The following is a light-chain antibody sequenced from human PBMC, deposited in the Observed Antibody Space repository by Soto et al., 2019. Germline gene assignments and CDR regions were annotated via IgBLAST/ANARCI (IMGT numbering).Light chain of an antibody. Sequence: DIQMTQSPSTLSASVGDRVTITCRASQSIRNWLAWYQQEPGKAPKLLIYRTSSLESGVPSRFSGRGSGTEFALTSSSLQPDDCAPYYCQHYRTYWAFGQGTNVEIK. J-gene: IGKJ1*01. CDR3: QHYRTYWA. CDR2: RTS. CDR1: QSIRNW. V-gene: IGKV1-5*03.